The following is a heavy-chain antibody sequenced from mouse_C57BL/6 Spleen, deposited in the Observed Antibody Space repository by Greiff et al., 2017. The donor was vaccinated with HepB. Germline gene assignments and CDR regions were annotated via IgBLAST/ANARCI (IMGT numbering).Heavy chain of an antibody. D-gene: IGHD5-2*01. CDR3: RISTINA. CDR1: GYNIKDIY. J-gene: IGHJ2*01. CDR2: TDPANGNT. Sequence: VQLKQSGAELVKPAASLKLSCTASGYNIKDIYIHWVKQRPEKGLERIRRTDPANGNTKYDPKFQGKATITADTSSNTAYRQLSSLTSEDTAVYYCRISTINAWGQGTTLTVSS. V-gene: IGHV14-3*02.